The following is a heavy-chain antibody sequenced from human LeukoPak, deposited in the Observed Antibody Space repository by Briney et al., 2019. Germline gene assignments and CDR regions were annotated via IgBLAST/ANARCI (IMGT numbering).Heavy chain of an antibody. J-gene: IGHJ4*02. CDR1: GFTFGDYA. D-gene: IGHD3-3*01. Sequence: PGRSLRLSCTASGFTFGDYAMSWVRQAPGKGLEWVGFIRSKAYGGTTEYAASVKGRFTISRDDSKSIAYLQMNNLKTEDTAVYYCTRMENDFWSGRGYFDYWGQGTLVTVSS. V-gene: IGHV3-49*04. CDR3: TRMENDFWSGRGYFDY. CDR2: IRSKAYGGTT.